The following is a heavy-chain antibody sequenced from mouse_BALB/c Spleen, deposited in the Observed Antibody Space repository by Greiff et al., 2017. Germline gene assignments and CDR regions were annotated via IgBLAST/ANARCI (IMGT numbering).Heavy chain of an antibody. V-gene: IGHV1S29*02. Sequence: EVMLVESGPELVKPGASVKISCKASGYTFTDYNMHWVKQSHGKSLEWIGYIYPYNGGTGYNQKFKSKATLTVDNSSSTAYMELRSLTSEDSAVYYCARDDGYYSYAMDYWGQGTSVTVSS. J-gene: IGHJ4*01. CDR3: ARDDGYYSYAMDY. D-gene: IGHD2-3*01. CDR1: GYTFTDYN. CDR2: IYPYNGGT.